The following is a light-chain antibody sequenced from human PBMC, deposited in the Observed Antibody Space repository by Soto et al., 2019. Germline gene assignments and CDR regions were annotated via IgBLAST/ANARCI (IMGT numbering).Light chain of an antibody. CDR2: DAS. CDR3: QQANSFPLT. J-gene: IGKJ4*01. CDR1: QSLGNW. V-gene: IGKV1-5*01. Sequence: IQMTQSPSTLSASVGDRVTITCRASQSLGNWLAWYQQKPGKAPKLLIYDASTLESGVPSRFSGSGSGTDFTRTISSLQPEDFATYYCQQANSFPLTFGGGTKVDIK.